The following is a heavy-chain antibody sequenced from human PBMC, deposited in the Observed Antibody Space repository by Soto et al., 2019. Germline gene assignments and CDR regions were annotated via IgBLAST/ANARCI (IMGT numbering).Heavy chain of an antibody. D-gene: IGHD1-1*01. CDR2: IGTSGDTM. J-gene: IGHJ5*02. Sequence: GGSLRLSCAASGFTFSNYEVNWVRQAPGKEPEWISYIGTSGDTMYYADSVRGRFTVSRDNAKNSLFLQMTSLRAEDTAVYYCAREHGYQVHSLYNWFDPWGQGTLVTVSS. CDR1: GFTFSNYE. CDR3: AREHGYQVHSLYNWFDP. V-gene: IGHV3-48*03.